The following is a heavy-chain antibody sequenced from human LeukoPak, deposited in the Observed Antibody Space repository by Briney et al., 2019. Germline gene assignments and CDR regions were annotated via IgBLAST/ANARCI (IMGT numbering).Heavy chain of an antibody. CDR2: FYASGST. V-gene: IGHV4-4*07. Sequence: SETLSLTCTVSGVSISSYYWSWTRQPAGKGLEWIGRFYASGSTNYNPSLKSRVTMSVDTSKNQFSLKLSSVTAADTAVYYCARDRYYYDSSGGRGLDYWGQGTLVTVSS. D-gene: IGHD3-22*01. J-gene: IGHJ4*02. CDR1: GVSISSYY. CDR3: ARDRYYYDSSGGRGLDY.